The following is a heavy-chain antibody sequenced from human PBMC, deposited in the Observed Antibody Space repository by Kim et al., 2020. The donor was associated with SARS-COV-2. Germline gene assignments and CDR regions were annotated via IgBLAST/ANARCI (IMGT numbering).Heavy chain of an antibody. Sequence: GGSLRLSCAASGFTFSNYAMTWVRQAPGRGLEWVSTISGGGGSTYYADSVKGRFTLSRDTSKNTLYLQMNSLSAEDTALYYCAKDSLEKMTGLWGTFRPAYFHHWGRGTLVTVSS. J-gene: IGHJ1*01. CDR1: GFTFSNYA. V-gene: IGHV3-23*01. CDR2: ISGGGGST. D-gene: IGHD3-16*02. CDR3: AKDSLEKMTGLWGTFRPAYFHH.